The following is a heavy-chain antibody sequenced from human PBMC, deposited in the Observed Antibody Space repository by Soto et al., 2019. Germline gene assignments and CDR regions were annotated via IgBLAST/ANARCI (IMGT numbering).Heavy chain of an antibody. Sequence: EVQLVQSGAEVKKPGESLKISCKVSGDSFISFWIGWVRQMPGKGLEWLGVIYPGDSETRYSPSFQGQVTISADKSISTAYLQWSSLKSSDTAIYYCARQHPLDSSGWNYWGQGTLVTVSS. V-gene: IGHV5-51*01. CDR3: ARQHPLDSSGWNY. CDR2: IYPGDSET. CDR1: GDSFISFW. J-gene: IGHJ4*02. D-gene: IGHD6-19*01.